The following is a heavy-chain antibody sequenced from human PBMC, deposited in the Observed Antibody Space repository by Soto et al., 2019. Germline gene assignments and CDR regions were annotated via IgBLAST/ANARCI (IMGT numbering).Heavy chain of an antibody. CDR2: ISGSGFKK. D-gene: IGHD1-26*01. J-gene: IGHJ5*02. V-gene: IGHV3-23*01. Sequence: GRSQRLSCAASGFTFNTYSMSWVRQAPGKGLEWISSISGSGFKKYYADSVKGRFTISRDNSKSTVYLELNNLSAEDTAVYHCAKNQGVELVPLATVDWFDPWGQGSVVTVSS. CDR3: AKNQGVELVPLATVDWFDP. CDR1: GFTFNTYS.